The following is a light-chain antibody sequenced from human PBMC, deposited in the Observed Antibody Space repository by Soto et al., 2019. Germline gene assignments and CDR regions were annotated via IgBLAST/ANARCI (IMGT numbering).Light chain of an antibody. V-gene: IGKV1-33*01. CDR2: DAS. CDR3: QQYDNLPLT. CDR1: QDIKNY. J-gene: IGKJ4*01. Sequence: DIQMTQSPSSLSASVGDRVTITCQASQDIKNYLNWYQQKSGKAPKLLIYDASDLETGVPSRFSGSGSGTDFTFTIHSRQPEDIATYYCQQYDNLPLTFGGGTKVEIK.